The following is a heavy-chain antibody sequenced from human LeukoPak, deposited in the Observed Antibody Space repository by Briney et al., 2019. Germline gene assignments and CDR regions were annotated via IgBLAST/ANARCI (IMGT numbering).Heavy chain of an antibody. Sequence: ASVKVSCKASGYPFTNYGTSWVRQAPGQGLEWMGWISGYNGNTNSAQKVQGRVTMTTDTSTSTAYMELRSLRSDDTAVYYCVRDRSGYSGYLYGMDVWGQGTTVTVSS. CDR2: ISGYNGNT. V-gene: IGHV1-18*01. CDR3: VRDRSGYSGYLYGMDV. CDR1: GYPFTNYG. D-gene: IGHD5-12*01. J-gene: IGHJ6*02.